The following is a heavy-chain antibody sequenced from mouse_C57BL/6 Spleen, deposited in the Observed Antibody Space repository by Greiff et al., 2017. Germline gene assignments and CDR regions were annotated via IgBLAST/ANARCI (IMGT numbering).Heavy chain of an antibody. V-gene: IGHV5-17*01. J-gene: IGHJ2*01. CDR1: GFTFSDYG. D-gene: IGHD5-1*01. CDR2: ISSGSSTI. CDR3: ARGKLGVQYYFDY. Sequence: EVQRVESGGGLVKPGGSLKLSCAASGFTFSDYGMHWVRQAPEKGLEWVAYISSGSSTIYYADTVKGRFTIPRDNAKHTLFLQMTSLRSEDTAMYYCARGKLGVQYYFDYWGQGTTLTVSA.